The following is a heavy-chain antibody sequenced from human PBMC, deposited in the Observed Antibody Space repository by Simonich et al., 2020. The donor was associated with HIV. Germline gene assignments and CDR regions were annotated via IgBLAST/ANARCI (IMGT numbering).Heavy chain of an antibody. CDR1: GFTFSTYW. CDR2: ISGSGGST. J-gene: IGHJ4*02. V-gene: IGHV3-23*01. Sequence: EYGGGLVQPGGSLRLSCAASGFTFSTYWMGWFRQAPGKGLEWVSVISGSGGSTNYADSVKGRFTFSRDNAKNTLYLQMNSLRADDTAVYYCARGPLYSTYFYFDYWGQGTLVTVSS. CDR3: ARGPLYSTYFYFDY. D-gene: IGHD6-13*01.